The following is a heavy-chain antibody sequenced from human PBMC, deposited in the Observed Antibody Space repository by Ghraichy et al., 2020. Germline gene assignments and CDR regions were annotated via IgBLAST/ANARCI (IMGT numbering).Heavy chain of an antibody. CDR2: IRSKANSYAT. J-gene: IGHJ6*02. Sequence: GGSLRLSCAASGFTFSGSAMHWVRQASGKGLEWVGRIRSKANSYATAYAASVKGRFTISRDDSKNTAYLQMNSLKTEDTAVYYCTREDYYYDSSGLGPGEPYYYYYGMDVWGQGTTVTVSS. D-gene: IGHD3-22*01. CDR3: TREDYYYDSSGLGPGEPYYYYYGMDV. CDR1: GFTFSGSA. V-gene: IGHV3-73*01.